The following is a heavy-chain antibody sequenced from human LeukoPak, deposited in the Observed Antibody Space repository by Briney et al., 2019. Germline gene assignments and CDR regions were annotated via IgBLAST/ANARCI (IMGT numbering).Heavy chain of an antibody. J-gene: IGHJ4*02. CDR1: GFTVSSNY. V-gene: IGHV3-66*02. D-gene: IGHD5-18*01. CDR2: IYSGGST. Sequence: PGGSLRLPCAASGFTVSSNYMSWVRQAPGKGLEWVSIIYSGGSTCYADSVKGRFTISRDNSKNTLYLQMNSLRAEDTAVYFCVRVGYSYGYGDWNHFDYWGQGTLVTVSS. CDR3: VRVGYSYGYGDWNHFDY.